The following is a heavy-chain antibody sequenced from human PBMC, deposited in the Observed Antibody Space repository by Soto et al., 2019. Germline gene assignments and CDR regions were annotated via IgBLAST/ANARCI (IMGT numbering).Heavy chain of an antibody. Sequence: EVQLVESGGGLVQPGRSLRLSCAASGFTFDDYAMHWVRQAPGKGLEWVSGIRWNSGSIGYADSVKGRFTISRDNAKNSLYLQMNSLRAEDTALYYCAKGEDQLLYSPSWFDPWGQGTLVTVSS. CDR2: IRWNSGSI. CDR3: AKGEDQLLYSPSWFDP. J-gene: IGHJ5*02. D-gene: IGHD2-2*02. V-gene: IGHV3-9*01. CDR1: GFTFDDYA.